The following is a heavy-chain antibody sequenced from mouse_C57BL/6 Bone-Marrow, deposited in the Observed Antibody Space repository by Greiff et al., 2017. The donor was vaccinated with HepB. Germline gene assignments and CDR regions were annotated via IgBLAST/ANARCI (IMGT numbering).Heavy chain of an antibody. Sequence: EVMLVESGGDLVKPGGSLKLSCAASGFTFSSYGMSWVRQTPDKRLEWVATISSGGSYTYYPDSVKGRFTISRDNAKNTLYLQMSSLKSEDTAMDYCAREHYYGSSLFAYWGQGTLVTVSA. V-gene: IGHV5-6*01. CDR1: GFTFSSYG. J-gene: IGHJ3*01. D-gene: IGHD1-1*01. CDR3: AREHYYGSSLFAY. CDR2: ISSGGSYT.